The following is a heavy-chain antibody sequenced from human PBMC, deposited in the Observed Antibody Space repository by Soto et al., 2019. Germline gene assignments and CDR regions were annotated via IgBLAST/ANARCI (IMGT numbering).Heavy chain of an antibody. CDR1: GFTVRSNY. CDR3: ARGGGWLQFDY. V-gene: IGHV3-53*01. D-gene: IGHD3-16*01. CDR2: IYSGGST. Sequence: GGSLRLSCAASGFTVRSNYMSWVRQAPGKGLEWVSVIYSGGSTYYADSVKGRFTISRDNSKNTLYLQMNSLRADDTAVYYCARGGGWLQFDYWGQGTLVTVSS. J-gene: IGHJ4*02.